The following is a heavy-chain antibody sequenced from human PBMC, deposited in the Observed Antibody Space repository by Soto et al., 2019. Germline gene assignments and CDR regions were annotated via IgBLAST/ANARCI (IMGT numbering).Heavy chain of an antibody. CDR3: EGDTFGNHWSFDP. V-gene: IGHV1-2*02. J-gene: IGHJ5*02. CDR2: INPNSGGT. D-gene: IGHD3-16*01. Sequence: GASVQVSCKASGYTFTDHYMHWLRQAPGQGPEWMGWINPNSGGTNAAQKFQGRVTMTRDTSISTAYMELSRLTSDDTAVYYCEGDTFGNHWSFDPWGQGTLVTVSS. CDR1: GYTFTDHY.